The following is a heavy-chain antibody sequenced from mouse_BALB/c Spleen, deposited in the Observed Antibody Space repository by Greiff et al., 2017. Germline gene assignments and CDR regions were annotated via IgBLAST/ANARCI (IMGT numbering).Heavy chain of an antibody. CDR3: ARGGRIYDGYYGY. CDR2: ISSGGST. D-gene: IGHD2-3*01. V-gene: IGHV5-6-5*01. Sequence: EVQGVESGGGLVKPGGSLKLSCAASGFTFSSYAMSWVRQTPEKRLEWVASISSGGSTYYPDSVKGRFTISRDNARNILYLQMSSLRSEDTAMYYCARGGRIYDGYYGYWGQGTTLTVSS. CDR1: GFTFSSYA. J-gene: IGHJ2*01.